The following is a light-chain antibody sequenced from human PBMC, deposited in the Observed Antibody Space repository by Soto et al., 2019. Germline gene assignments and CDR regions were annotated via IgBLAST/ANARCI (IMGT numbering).Light chain of an antibody. CDR2: GNS. V-gene: IGLV1-40*01. J-gene: IGLJ1*01. CDR1: SSNIGAGYD. CDR3: QSYDSSLILDV. Sequence: QSALTQPPSVSGAPGQRVTISCTGSSSNIGAGYDVHWYQQLPGTAPKLLIYGNSNRPSGVPDRFSGSKSGTSASLAITGLQAEDEADYYCQSYDSSLILDVFGTGTKVTVL.